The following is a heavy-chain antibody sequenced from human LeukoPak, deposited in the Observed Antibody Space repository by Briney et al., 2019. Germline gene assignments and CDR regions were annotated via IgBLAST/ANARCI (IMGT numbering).Heavy chain of an antibody. J-gene: IGHJ6*03. Sequence: SETLSLTCSVSGVSISTCFWTWLRQAPGKGRDWIVYIYYTGSRNYNPSPQRRVALSLDPSKNEFSLKLTPVTPADPAVYYCARGGYRSYYYVDVWGKGTTLIVSS. CDR2: IYYTGSR. CDR1: GVSISTCF. D-gene: IGHD3-16*02. V-gene: IGHV4-59*12. CDR3: ARGGYRSYYYVDV.